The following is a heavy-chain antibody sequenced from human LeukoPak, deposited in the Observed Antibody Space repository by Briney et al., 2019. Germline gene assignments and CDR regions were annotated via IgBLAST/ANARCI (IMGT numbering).Heavy chain of an antibody. Sequence: GGSLRLSCVGSGFTFRNYWMSWARQAPGKGLEWVANIKQDGNEKCYVDSVKGRFTISRDNAKNSVYLQMNSLRAEDTAVYYCARDGIDYWGQGNLVTVSS. V-gene: IGHV3-7*03. D-gene: IGHD1-14*01. CDR2: IKQDGNEK. CDR3: ARDGIDY. J-gene: IGHJ4*02. CDR1: GFTFRNYW.